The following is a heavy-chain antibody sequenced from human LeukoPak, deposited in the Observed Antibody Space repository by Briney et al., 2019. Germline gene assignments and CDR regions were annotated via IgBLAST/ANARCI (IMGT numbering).Heavy chain of an antibody. CDR2: IIPIFGTA. CDR3: ARDRGYYYDSSGRDAFDI. CDR1: GYTFTSYA. Sequence: SVKVSCKASGYTFTSYAISWVRQAPGQGLEWMGGIIPIFGTANYAQKFQGRVTITTDESTSTAYMELSSLRSEDTAVYYCARDRGYYYDSSGRDAFDIWGQGTMVTVSS. J-gene: IGHJ3*02. D-gene: IGHD3-22*01. V-gene: IGHV1-69*05.